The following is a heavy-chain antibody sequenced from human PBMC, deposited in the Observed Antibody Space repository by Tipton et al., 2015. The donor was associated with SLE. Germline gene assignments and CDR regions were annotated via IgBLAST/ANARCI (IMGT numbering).Heavy chain of an antibody. Sequence: TLSLTCTVSGSSITAYYWTWIRQPPGKGLEWIGYFYYSGTTNYNPSLKSRVTISVDTSKNQFSLKLSSVTAADTAVYYCARDSSGGYNWFDPWGQGTLVTVSS. J-gene: IGHJ5*02. D-gene: IGHD3-22*01. CDR1: GSSITAYY. CDR2: FYYSGTT. CDR3: ARDSSGGYNWFDP. V-gene: IGHV4-59*01.